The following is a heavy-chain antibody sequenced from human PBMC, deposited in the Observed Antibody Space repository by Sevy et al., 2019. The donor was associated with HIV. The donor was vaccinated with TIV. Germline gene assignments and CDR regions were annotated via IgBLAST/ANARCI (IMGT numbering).Heavy chain of an antibody. D-gene: IGHD3-22*01. CDR2: FDPEDGET. J-gene: IGHJ6*02. CDR3: ATEDITMIPYGLDV. V-gene: IGHV1-24*01. Sequence: ASVKVSCKVSGYTLTELSMHWVRQPPGKGLEWMGRFDPEDGETIYAQKFLGRLTMTGDTTTDTDYMDLSSLRSEDTAVYYCATEDITMIPYGLDVWGQGTTVTVSS. CDR1: GYTLTELS.